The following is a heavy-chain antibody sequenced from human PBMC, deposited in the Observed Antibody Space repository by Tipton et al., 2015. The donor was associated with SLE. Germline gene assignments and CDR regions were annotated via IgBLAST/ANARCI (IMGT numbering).Heavy chain of an antibody. Sequence: SLRLSCAGSGFIFEDFAMSWVRQAPGKGLEWVGFIKSKAHGGTVEYAASVKDRFTMSRDDSKGVAYLQMNSLETEDTAVYYCTRGIYGSVTYYTDSWGQGTLVTVSS. J-gene: IGHJ4*02. V-gene: IGHV3-49*04. CDR2: IKSKAHGGTV. CDR1: GFIFEDFA. D-gene: IGHD3-10*01. CDR3: TRGIYGSVTYYTDS.